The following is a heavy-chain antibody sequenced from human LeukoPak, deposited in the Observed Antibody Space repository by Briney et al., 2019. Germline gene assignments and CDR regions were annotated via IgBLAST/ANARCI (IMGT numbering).Heavy chain of an antibody. V-gene: IGHV4-59*01. D-gene: IGHD3-16*02. CDR2: IYYSGST. J-gene: IGHJ3*02. CDR3: ASDNGYYDYVWGSYRPGTAFDI. Sequence: SETLSLTCIVPGGSISSYYWSWIREPPGKGLERIWYIYYSGSTNYNPSLKSRVTISVDSSKNQFSLKLSSVTAADTAVYYCASDNGYYDYVWGSYRPGTAFDIWGQGTMVTVSS. CDR1: GGSISSYY.